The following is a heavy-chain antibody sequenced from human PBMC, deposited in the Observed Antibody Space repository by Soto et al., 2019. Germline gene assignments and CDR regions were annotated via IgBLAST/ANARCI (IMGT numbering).Heavy chain of an antibody. Sequence: ASVKVSCKASGYTFTSYGISWVRQAPGQGLEWMGWISAYNGNTNYAQKLQGRVTMTTDTSTSTAYMELRSLRSDDTAVYYCARDFSFGGVIVSLAGDYWGQGTLVTVSS. D-gene: IGHD3-16*02. CDR3: ARDFSFGGVIVSLAGDY. CDR2: ISAYNGNT. CDR1: GYTFTSYG. V-gene: IGHV1-18*01. J-gene: IGHJ4*02.